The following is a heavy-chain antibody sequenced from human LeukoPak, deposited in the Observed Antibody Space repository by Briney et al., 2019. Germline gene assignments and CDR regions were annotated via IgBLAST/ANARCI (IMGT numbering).Heavy chain of an antibody. D-gene: IGHD4-23*01. CDR3: ARTSGDYSGNALYFDY. CDR2: IYPGDSDT. V-gene: IGHV5-51*01. CDR1: GYSFTNYW. Sequence: GESLKISCKGSGYSFTNYWIGWVRQMPGKGLEWMGIIYPGDSDTRYSPSFQGQVTISADKSSSTAYLQWSSLKASDTAMYYCARTSGDYSGNALYFDYWGQGTLVTVSS. J-gene: IGHJ4*02.